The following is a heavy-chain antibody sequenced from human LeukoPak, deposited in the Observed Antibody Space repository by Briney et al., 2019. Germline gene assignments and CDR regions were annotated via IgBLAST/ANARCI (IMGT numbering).Heavy chain of an antibody. D-gene: IGHD3-3*01. CDR3: ARVAALDFWSGYLPYYFDY. Sequence: SETLSLTCTVSGGSIRSSYYYWGWIRQPPGKGLEWIGEINHSGSTNYNPSLKSRVTISVDTSKNQFSLKLSSVTAADTAVYYCARVAALDFWSGYLPYYFDYWGQGTLVTVSS. CDR1: GGSIRSSYYY. J-gene: IGHJ4*02. V-gene: IGHV4-39*07. CDR2: INHSGST.